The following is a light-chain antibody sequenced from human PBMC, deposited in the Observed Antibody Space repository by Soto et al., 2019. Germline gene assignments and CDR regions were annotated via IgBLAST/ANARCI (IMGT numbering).Light chain of an antibody. Sequence: EIVMTQSPATLSVSPGERATLSCRASQSVSSYLAWYQQKPGQAPRLLMYGASTRATGIPARFSGSGSGTEFTLTITSLQPEDFAVYYCQQYNYLITFGQGTRLEIK. J-gene: IGKJ5*01. V-gene: IGKV3-15*01. CDR2: GAS. CDR1: QSVSSY. CDR3: QQYNYLIT.